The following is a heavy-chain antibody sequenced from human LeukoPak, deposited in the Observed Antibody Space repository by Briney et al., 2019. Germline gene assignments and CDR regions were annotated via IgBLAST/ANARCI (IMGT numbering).Heavy chain of an antibody. CDR1: GFTFSSYG. Sequence: GGSLRLSCAASGFTFSSYGMHWVRQAPGKGLEWVAVIWYDGSNKYYADSVKGRFTISRDNSKNTLYLQMNSLRAEDTAVYYCARSREYCSSTSCRDAFDIWGLGTMVTVSS. CDR3: ARSREYCSSTSCRDAFDI. V-gene: IGHV3-33*01. D-gene: IGHD2-2*01. CDR2: IWYDGSNK. J-gene: IGHJ3*02.